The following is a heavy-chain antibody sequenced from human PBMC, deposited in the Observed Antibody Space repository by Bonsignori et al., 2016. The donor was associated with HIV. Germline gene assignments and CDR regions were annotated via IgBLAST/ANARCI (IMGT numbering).Heavy chain of an antibody. CDR2: FRNSNI. D-gene: IGHD1-26*01. V-gene: IGHV3-48*01. Sequence: EVQLVESGGGLVPPGGSLRLSCATSGFPFSSFGMSWFRQAPWKGLEWLAYFRNSNIMYGDSVKGRFIISRDDARKSLYLQMNSLRAEDTAVYYCARDDKWAFDYWGQGTLVTVS. J-gene: IGHJ4*02. CDR3: ARDDKWAFDY. CDR1: GFPFSSFG.